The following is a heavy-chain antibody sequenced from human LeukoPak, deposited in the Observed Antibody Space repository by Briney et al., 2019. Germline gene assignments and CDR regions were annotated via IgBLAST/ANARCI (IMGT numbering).Heavy chain of an antibody. CDR3: ARGPVLLWFGSFDY. Sequence: PSETLSLTCTVSGGSISSSYYWTWIRQSAGKGLEWIGRIYTSGSTDYNPSLKSRVSISVDTSKNQFSLKLSSVTAADTAVYYCARGPVLLWFGSFDYWGQGTLVTVSS. CDR1: GGSISSSYY. V-gene: IGHV4-4*07. D-gene: IGHD3-10*01. CDR2: IYTSGST. J-gene: IGHJ4*02.